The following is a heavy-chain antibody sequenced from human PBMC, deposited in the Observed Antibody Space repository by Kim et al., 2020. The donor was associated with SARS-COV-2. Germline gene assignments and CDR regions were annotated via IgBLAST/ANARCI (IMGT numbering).Heavy chain of an antibody. J-gene: IGHJ3*02. Sequence: SETLSLTCTVSGGSISSSSYYWGWIRQPPGKGLEWIGSIYYSGSTYYNLSLKSRVTISVDTSKNQFSLKLSSVTAADTAVYYCARRWGGSRRSSWYGSDAFDIWGQGTMVTVSS. D-gene: IGHD6-13*01. CDR1: GGSISSSSYY. CDR3: ARRWGGSRRSSWYGSDAFDI. V-gene: IGHV4-39*01. CDR2: IYYSGST.